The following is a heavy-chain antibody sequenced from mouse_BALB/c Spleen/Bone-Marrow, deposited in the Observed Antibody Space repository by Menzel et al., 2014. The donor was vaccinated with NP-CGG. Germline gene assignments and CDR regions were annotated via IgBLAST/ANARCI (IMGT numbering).Heavy chain of an antibody. V-gene: IGHV4-1*02. CDR1: GFDFSRYW. Sequence: EVKLVDSGGGLVQPGGSLRLSCAASGFDFSRYWMSWVRQAPGKGLEWIGEINPDSRTINYSPSLKDKFIIPRDNAKNTLYLRLNKVRSEDTALYYCARPDYYGYLNYWGQGTTLTVSS. CDR3: ARPDYYGYLNY. D-gene: IGHD1-1*01. J-gene: IGHJ2*01. CDR2: INPDSRTI.